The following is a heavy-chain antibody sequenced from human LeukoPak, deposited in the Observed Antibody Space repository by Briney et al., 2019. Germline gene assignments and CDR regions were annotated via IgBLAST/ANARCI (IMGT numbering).Heavy chain of an antibody. V-gene: IGHV5-51*01. CDR2: IYPGDSDT. D-gene: IGHD6-19*01. CDR1: GYSFTSYW. CDR3: ARRSSGWYQDY. Sequence: GESLKVSCKGSGYSFTSYWIGWVRQMPGKGLEWMGIIYPGDSDTRYSPSFRGQVTISADKSTSTAYLQWSSLKASDTAMYYCARRSSGWYQDYWGQGTLVTVSS. J-gene: IGHJ4*02.